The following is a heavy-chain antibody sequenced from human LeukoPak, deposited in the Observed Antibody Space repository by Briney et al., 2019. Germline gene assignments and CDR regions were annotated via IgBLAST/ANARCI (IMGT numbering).Heavy chain of an antibody. CDR2: ISTSSSYI. D-gene: IGHD1-26*01. J-gene: IGHJ6*03. CDR1: GFTFSSYG. CDR3: ARAYSGRYGLGYYYMDV. Sequence: GGSLRLSCAASGFTFSSYGMRWVRQAPGKGLEWVSSISTSSSYIYYADSVKGRFTISRDNAKNSLYLQMNSLRAEDTAVYYCARAYSGRYGLGYYYMDVWGKGTTVTVSS. V-gene: IGHV3-21*01.